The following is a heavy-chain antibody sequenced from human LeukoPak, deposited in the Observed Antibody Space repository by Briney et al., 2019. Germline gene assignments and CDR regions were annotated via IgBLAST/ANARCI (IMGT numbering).Heavy chain of an antibody. D-gene: IGHD5-12*01. CDR3: ARDRGEGYSGYDGFDY. CDR2: FSGRINDI. V-gene: IGHV3-21*01. CDR1: GFTFRSYT. J-gene: IGHJ4*02. Sequence: GGSLRLSCAASGFTFRSYTMNWVRQAPGKGLEWVSSFSGRINDIYYADSVRGRFTISRDNAKNSLYLQMNSLRAEDTAMYYCARDRGEGYSGYDGFDYWGQGTLVTVSP.